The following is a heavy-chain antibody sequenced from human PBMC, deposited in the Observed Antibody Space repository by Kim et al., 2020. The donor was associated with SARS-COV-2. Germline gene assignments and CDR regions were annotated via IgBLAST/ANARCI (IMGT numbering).Heavy chain of an antibody. D-gene: IGHD3-9*01. CDR2: INPNSGGT. CDR3: WGAPYYDILPGYYRLGYYY. J-gene: IGHJ6*01. V-gene: IGHV1-2*06. Sequence: ASVKVSCKASGYTFTGYYMHWVRQAPGQGLEWMGRINPNSGGTNYAQKFQGRVTMTRAPSISPAYMELSRLRSDDTAVYYCWGAPYYDILPGYYRLGYYY. CDR1: GYTFTGYY.